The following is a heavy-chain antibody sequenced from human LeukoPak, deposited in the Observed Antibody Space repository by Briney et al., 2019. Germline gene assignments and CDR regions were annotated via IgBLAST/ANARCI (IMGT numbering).Heavy chain of an antibody. V-gene: IGHV4-34*01. Sequence: PSETLSLTCAVYGVSFSGYHWTWIRQSPGKGLEWIGEISHVGITNYNPSLKSRVTISADTSKNQFSLNLTSVTAADTAVYYCARVPSVWGYYYYMDVWGKGTTVTVSS. CDR2: ISHVGIT. J-gene: IGHJ6*03. CDR3: ARVPSVWGYYYYMDV. D-gene: IGHD1-26*01. CDR1: GVSFSGYH.